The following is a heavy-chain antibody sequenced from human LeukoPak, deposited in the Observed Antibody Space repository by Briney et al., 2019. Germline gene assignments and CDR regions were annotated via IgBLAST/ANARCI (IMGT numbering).Heavy chain of an antibody. J-gene: IGHJ6*02. CDR2: IYYSGST. CDR3: ARLGGQLVGSRFYYYYGMDV. CDR1: GGSISSYY. D-gene: IGHD6-6*01. V-gene: IGHV4-59*08. Sequence: ASETLSLTCTVSGGSISSYYWSWIRQPPGKGLEWIGYIYYSGSTNYNPSLKSRVTISVDTSKNQFSLKLSSVTAADTAVYYCARLGGQLVGSRFYYYYGMDVWGQGITVTVSS.